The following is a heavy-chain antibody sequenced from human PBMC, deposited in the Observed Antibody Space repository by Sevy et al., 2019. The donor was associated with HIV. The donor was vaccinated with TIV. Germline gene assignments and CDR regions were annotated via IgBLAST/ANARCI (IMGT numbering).Heavy chain of an antibody. CDR2: ISGSGGST. CDR3: AKDHIVVVPAAHYFDY. CDR1: VFTFSSYA. J-gene: IGHJ4*02. Sequence: GGSLRLSCAASVFTFSSYAMSWVRQAPGKGLEWVSAISGSGGSTYYADSVKGRFTISRDNSKNTLYLQMNSLRAEDTAVYYCAKDHIVVVPAAHYFDYWGQGTLVTVSS. D-gene: IGHD2-2*01. V-gene: IGHV3-23*01.